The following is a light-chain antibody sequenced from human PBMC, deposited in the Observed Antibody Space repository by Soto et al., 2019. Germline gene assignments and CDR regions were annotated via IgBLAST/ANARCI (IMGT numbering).Light chain of an antibody. J-gene: IGKJ5*01. V-gene: IGKV1-5*01. CDR2: IAS. Sequence: RIKQSPSAESAAVEDRVTISCRASQSISTLLAWYRQKPGRAPKLLMYIASTLQTGVPSRFCCSQAGTEFTRAISSLQPEDLVTDSCRQVNNSTIAFGQGTRLEIK. CDR1: QSISTL. CDR3: RQVNNSTIA.